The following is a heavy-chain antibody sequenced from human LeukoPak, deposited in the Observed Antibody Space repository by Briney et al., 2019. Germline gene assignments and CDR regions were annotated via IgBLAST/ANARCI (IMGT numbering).Heavy chain of an antibody. CDR1: GGTFSSYT. D-gene: IGHD4-23*01. J-gene: IGHJ3*02. V-gene: IGHV1-69*02. Sequence: SVKVSCKASGGTFSSYTISWVRQAPGQGLEWMGRIIPILGIANYAQKFQGRVTITADKSTGTAYMELSSLRSEDTAVYYCARPGYGGNFIAFDIWGQGTMVTVSS. CDR2: IIPILGIA. CDR3: ARPGYGGNFIAFDI.